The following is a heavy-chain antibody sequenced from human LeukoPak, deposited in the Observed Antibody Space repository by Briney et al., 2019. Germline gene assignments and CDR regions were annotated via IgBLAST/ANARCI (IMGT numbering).Heavy chain of an antibody. V-gene: IGHV3-69-1*01. J-gene: IGHJ3*02. CDR2: ISSSSSI. Sequence: GGSLRLSCAASGFTFTAFTINWVRQAPGKGLEWVSSISSSSSIHFADSVKGRFTISRDNVKNSVSLQINSLRAEDTALYYCARDWHFVAFDIWGQGTMVTVSS. CDR3: ARDWHFVAFDI. CDR1: GFTFTAFT.